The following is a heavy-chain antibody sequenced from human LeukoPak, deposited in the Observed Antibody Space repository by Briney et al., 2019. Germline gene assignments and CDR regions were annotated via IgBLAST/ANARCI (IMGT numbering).Heavy chain of an antibody. CDR3: ARADSGYYFYYYYYYMDV. CDR1: GFTVSSYS. CDR2: ISSSSSYI. D-gene: IGHD5-12*01. J-gene: IGHJ6*03. V-gene: IGHV3-21*01. Sequence: GGSLRLSCAASGFTVSSYSMNWVRQAPGKGLEWVSSISSSSSYIYYADSVKGRFTISRDNAKNSLYLQMNSLRAEDTAVYYCARADSGYYFYYYYYYMDVWGKGTTVTVSS.